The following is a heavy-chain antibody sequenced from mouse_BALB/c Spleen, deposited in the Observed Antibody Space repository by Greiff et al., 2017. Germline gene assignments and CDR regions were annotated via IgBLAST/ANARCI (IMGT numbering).Heavy chain of an antibody. D-gene: IGHD1-1*01. CDR3: ARRGYYYGSSGFFDY. V-gene: IGHV1-7*01. J-gene: IGHJ2*01. CDR2: INPSTGYT. Sequence: QVQLQQSGAELAKPGASVKMSCKASGYTFTSYWMHWVKQRPGQGLEWIGYINPSTGYTEYNQKFKDKATLTADKSSSTAYMQLSSLTSEDSAVYYCARRGYYYGSSGFFDYWGQGTTLTVSS. CDR1: GYTFTSYW.